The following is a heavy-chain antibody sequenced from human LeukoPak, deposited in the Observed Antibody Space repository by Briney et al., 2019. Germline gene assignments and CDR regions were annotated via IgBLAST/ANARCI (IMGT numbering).Heavy chain of an antibody. CDR3: ARAGSPAAQGTYAFDI. CDR2: INPSGGST. Sequence: ASVKVSCKASGYTFTSYYMHWVRPAPGQGLEWMGMINPSGGSTSYAQKFQGRVTMTRDTSTSTVYMELSSLRSEDTAVYYCARAGSPAAQGTYAFDIWGQGTMVTVSS. D-gene: IGHD6-6*01. CDR1: GYTFTSYY. V-gene: IGHV1-46*01. J-gene: IGHJ3*02.